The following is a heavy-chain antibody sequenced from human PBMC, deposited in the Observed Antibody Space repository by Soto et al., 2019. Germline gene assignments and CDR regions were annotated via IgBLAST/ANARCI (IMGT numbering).Heavy chain of an antibody. J-gene: IGHJ4*02. D-gene: IGHD4-17*01. V-gene: IGHV1-58*01. CDR2: IVVGSGNT. CDR3: AAGSYYGDYEYDY. Sequence: QMQLVQSGPEVKKPGTSVKVSCKASGFTFTSSAVQWVRQARGQRLEWIGWIVVGSGNTNYAQKFQERVTITRDMSTSTAYMELSSLRSEDTAVYYCAAGSYYGDYEYDYWGQGTLVTVSS. CDR1: GFTFTSSA.